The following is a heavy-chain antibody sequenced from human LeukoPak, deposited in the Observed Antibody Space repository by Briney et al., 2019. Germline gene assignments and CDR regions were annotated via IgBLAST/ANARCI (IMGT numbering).Heavy chain of an antibody. D-gene: IGHD3-10*01. Sequence: SVKVSCKASGYTFAGYYMHWVRQAPGQGLEWMGGIIPIFGTVNYAQKFQGRVTITADKSTSTAYMELSSLRSEDTAVYYCAKSNGYGLVDIWGQGTMVTVSS. CDR3: AKSNGYGLVDI. J-gene: IGHJ3*02. CDR2: IIPIFGTV. V-gene: IGHV1-69*06. CDR1: GYTFAGYY.